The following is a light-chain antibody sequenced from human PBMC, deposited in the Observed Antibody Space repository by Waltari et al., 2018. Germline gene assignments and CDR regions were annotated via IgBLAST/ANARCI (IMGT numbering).Light chain of an antibody. Sequence: DILMTQSPSSPSASVGDRVTITCRASQGISDSLAWYQQKPGKAPKVLLHDASSLESGVPSRFSVSGSGTEFTLTISRLQPEDFATYYCRQYFDVPRTFGQGTRVDIK. V-gene: IGKV1-NL1*01. J-gene: IGKJ1*01. CDR3: RQYFDVPRT. CDR1: QGISDS. CDR2: DAS.